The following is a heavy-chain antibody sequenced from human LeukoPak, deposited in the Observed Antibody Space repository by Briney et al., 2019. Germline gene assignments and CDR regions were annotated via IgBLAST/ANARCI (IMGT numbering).Heavy chain of an antibody. V-gene: IGHV4-61*01. CDR3: VRLPSGSWYYFDY. Sequence: SETLSLTCTVSGGSVSSGSYYWSWIRQPPGKGLEWIGYIYYSGSTNYNPSLKSRVTISVDTSKNQFSLKLSSVTAADTAVYYCVRLPSGSWYYFDYWGQGTLVTVSS. D-gene: IGHD6-13*01. CDR1: GGSVSSGSYY. CDR2: IYYSGST. J-gene: IGHJ4*02.